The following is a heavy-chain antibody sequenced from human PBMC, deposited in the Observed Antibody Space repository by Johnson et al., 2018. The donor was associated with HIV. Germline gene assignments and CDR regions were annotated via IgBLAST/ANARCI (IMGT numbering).Heavy chain of an antibody. CDR1: GFSIDDFA. V-gene: IGHV3-9*01. Sequence: DVQLVESGGGLVQPGTSLRLSCAASGFSIDDFAMHWVRQAPGKGLEWVSGISWKSINIVYADSVQGRFTISRDNSKNTLYLQMSSLRSDDTAVYFCARVQRSGWFHTDAFDLWGQGTMVTVSS. CDR2: ISWKSINI. D-gene: IGHD6-19*01. J-gene: IGHJ3*01. CDR3: ARVQRSGWFHTDAFDL.